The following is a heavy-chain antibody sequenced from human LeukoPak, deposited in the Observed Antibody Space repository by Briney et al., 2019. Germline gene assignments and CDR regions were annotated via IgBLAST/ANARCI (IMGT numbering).Heavy chain of an antibody. CDR3: IAGRGVRGVISFDY. CDR2: ISSSSSTI. J-gene: IGHJ4*02. V-gene: IGHV3-48*04. Sequence: GGSLRLSCAASGFTFSSYSMNWVRQAPGKGLEWVSYISSSSSTIYYADSVKGRFTISRDNAKNSLYLRMNSLRAEDTAVYYCIAGRGVRGVISFDYWGQGTLVTVSS. D-gene: IGHD3-10*01. CDR1: GFTFSSYS.